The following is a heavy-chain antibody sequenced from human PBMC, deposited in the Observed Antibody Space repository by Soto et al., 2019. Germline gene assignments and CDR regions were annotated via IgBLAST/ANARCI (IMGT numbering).Heavy chain of an antibody. V-gene: IGHV1-69*01. CDR3: AVVDMSDNDAEKYFYAMAV. Sequence: QVQLVQSGAEVKKPGSSVKVSCKASGGTLRRYAISWVRQAPGRGLEWMGGIIPRFGTTSYAPTEKFQGRLTINADGHMITASMELSSLRSEDTAVYFCAVVDMSDNDAEKYFYAMAVWGQGTTVIVSS. D-gene: IGHD3-22*01. CDR2: IIPRFGTT. CDR1: GGTLRRYA. J-gene: IGHJ6*02.